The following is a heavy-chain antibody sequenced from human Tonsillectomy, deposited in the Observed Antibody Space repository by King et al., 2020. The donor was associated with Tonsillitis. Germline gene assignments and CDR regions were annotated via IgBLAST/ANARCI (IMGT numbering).Heavy chain of an antibody. CDR3: ARDIVVVPTAPRTKYYYYGMDV. CDR1: GFTFSTYS. D-gene: IGHD2-2*01. J-gene: IGHJ6*02. Sequence: EWQLVQSGGGLVQPGGSLRLSCAASGFTFSTYSINWVRQAPGKGLEWVSYISSSSSTIYYADSVKGRFTISRDNAKNSLYLQMNSLRDEDTAVYYCARDIVVVPTAPRTKYYYYGMDVWGQGTTVTVSS. V-gene: IGHV3-48*02. CDR2: ISSSSSTI.